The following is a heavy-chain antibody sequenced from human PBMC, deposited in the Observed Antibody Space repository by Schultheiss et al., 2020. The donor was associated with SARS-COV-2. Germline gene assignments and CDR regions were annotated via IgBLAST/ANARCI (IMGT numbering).Heavy chain of an antibody. CDR1: GFSLSTSGVG. CDR3: ARITGYSHSSPFFFDY. J-gene: IGHJ4*02. V-gene: IGHV2-5*02. Sequence: SGPTLVKPTQTLTLTCTFSGFSLSTSGVGVGWIRQPPGKALEWLTLIYWDDDKRYSPSLKSRLTITKDTSKNQVVLTMTNMDPVDTATYYCARITGYSHSSPFFFDYWGRGTLVTVSS. CDR2: IYWDDDK. D-gene: IGHD6-6*01.